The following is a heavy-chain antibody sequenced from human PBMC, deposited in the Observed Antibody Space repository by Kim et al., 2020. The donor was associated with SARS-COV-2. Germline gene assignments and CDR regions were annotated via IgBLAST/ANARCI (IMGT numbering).Heavy chain of an antibody. D-gene: IGHD2-21*01. CDR3: ATGSLWSGYWFDP. J-gene: IGHJ5*02. V-gene: IGHV1-24*01. Sequence: ISDQKFQGRVTMTEDTSTDTAYMELSSLRSEDTAVYYCATGSLWSGYWFDPWGQGTLVTVSS.